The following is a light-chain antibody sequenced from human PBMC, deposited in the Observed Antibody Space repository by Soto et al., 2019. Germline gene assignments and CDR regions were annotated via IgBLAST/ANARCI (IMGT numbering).Light chain of an antibody. CDR1: SSDVGDYNY. CDR2: DVS. Sequence: QSALTQPASVSGSPGQSIAISCTGTSSDVGDYNYVSWYQQHPGKAPKLMIYDVSERPSGVSNRFSGSKSGNTASLTISGLQAEDEADYYCSSCTSGNTLYLFGTGTKVTVL. V-gene: IGLV2-14*03. CDR3: SSCTSGNTLYL. J-gene: IGLJ1*01.